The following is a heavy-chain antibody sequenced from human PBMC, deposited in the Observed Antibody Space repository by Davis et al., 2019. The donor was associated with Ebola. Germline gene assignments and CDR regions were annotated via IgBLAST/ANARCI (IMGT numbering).Heavy chain of an antibody. J-gene: IGHJ4*02. Sequence: GGSLRLSCVASGFTLNNAWMSWVRQAPGKGLQWVANIKQDGSEKYYVDSVKGRFTISRDNAKNSLYLRMNSLRAEDTAVYYCARVANSGWYGEDYWGQGTLVTVSS. CDR3: ARVANSGWYGEDY. D-gene: IGHD6-19*01. V-gene: IGHV3-7*01. CDR2: IKQDGSEK. CDR1: GFTLNNAW.